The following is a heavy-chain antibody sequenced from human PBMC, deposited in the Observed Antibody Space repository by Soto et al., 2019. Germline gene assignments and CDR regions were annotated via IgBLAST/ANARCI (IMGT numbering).Heavy chain of an antibody. V-gene: IGHV3-23*01. CDR3: AKGNRIAAAASDHGMDV. D-gene: IGHD6-13*01. CDR2: ISGSGGWT. Sequence: EVQLLESGGGLVQPGGSLRLSCAASGFTFSSYAMTWVRQAPGKGLEWVSGISGSGGWTNYADSVKGRFTISRDNARNTPYLQMNSLRAEDTAVYYCAKGNRIAAAASDHGMDVWGQGTTVSVSS. J-gene: IGHJ6*02. CDR1: GFTFSSYA.